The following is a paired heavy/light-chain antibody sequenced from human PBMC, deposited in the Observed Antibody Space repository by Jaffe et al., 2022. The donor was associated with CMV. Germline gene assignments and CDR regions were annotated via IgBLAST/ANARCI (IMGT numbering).Heavy chain of an antibody. V-gene: IGHV3-21*01. D-gene: IGHD5-18*01. Sequence: EVQLVESGGGLVKPGGSLRLSCAASGFTFSSYSMNWVRQAPGKGLEWVSSISSSSSYIYYADSVKGRFTISRDNAKNSLYLQMNSLRAEDTAVYYCATDTAMVLPSWGSNTPVDYWGQGTLVTVSS. CDR3: ATDTAMVLPSWGSNTPVDY. J-gene: IGHJ4*02. CDR2: ISSSSSYI. CDR1: GFTFSSYS.
Light chain of an antibody. CDR3: AAWDDSLNGQV. CDR2: SNN. V-gene: IGLV1-44*01. CDR1: SSNIGSNT. J-gene: IGLJ1*01. Sequence: QSVLTQPPSASGTPGQRVTISCSGSSSNIGSNTVNWYQQLPGTAPKLLIYSNNQRPSGVPDRFSGSKSGTSASLAISGLQSEDEADYYCAAWDDSLNGQVFGTGTKVTVL.